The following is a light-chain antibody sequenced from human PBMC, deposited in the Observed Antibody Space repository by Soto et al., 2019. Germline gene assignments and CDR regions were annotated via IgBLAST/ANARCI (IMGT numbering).Light chain of an antibody. CDR2: AAS. J-gene: IGKJ2*01. CDR1: RSISTY. CDR3: QQSDNTSPV. Sequence: DIQMTQSPSSLSASVGDTVPITYRASRSISTYLNWYQQKPGKAPELLIFAASSLQTGVPSRVSGSGSGTDFALTISSRQPDDLAIYYCQQSDNTSPVVGQGTKLEIK. V-gene: IGKV1-39*01.